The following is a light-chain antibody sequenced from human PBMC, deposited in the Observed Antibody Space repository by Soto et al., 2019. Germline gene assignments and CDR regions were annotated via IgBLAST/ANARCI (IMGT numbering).Light chain of an antibody. CDR2: EVN. J-gene: IGLJ1*01. Sequence: QSVLAQPASVSGSPGQSITISCTGTSTDGGNYNYVSWFQLHPGKAPKVLIYEVNDRPSGVSDRFSGSKSGNTASLTISGLQAEDEADYYCSSYSSSSSLYVFGTGTKVTV. CDR3: SSYSSSSSLYV. V-gene: IGLV2-14*01. CDR1: STDGGNYNY.